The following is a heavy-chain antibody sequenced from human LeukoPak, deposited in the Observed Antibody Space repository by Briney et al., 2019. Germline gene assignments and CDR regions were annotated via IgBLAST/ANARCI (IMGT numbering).Heavy chain of an antibody. V-gene: IGHV1-2*02. CDR2: INPKSGGT. J-gene: IGHJ4*02. D-gene: IGHD1-26*01. Sequence: VASVKVSCKASGYTFTNYYMHWVRQAPGLGFEWMGWINPKSGGTSYPQKFQGRLTMTRDTSISTAYMELSRLRSDDTAVYYCVPSANYYYYFDYWGQGTLVTVSS. CDR3: VPSANYYYYFDY. CDR1: GYTFTNYY.